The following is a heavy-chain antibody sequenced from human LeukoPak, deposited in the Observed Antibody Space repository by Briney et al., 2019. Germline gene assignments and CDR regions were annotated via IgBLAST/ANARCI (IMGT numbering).Heavy chain of an antibody. D-gene: IGHD2-2*01. J-gene: IGHJ4*02. CDR3: ARHSPALPVPAAIDY. Sequence: RGESLKISCKGSGYSFTSYWIGWVRQMPGKGLEWMGIIYPGDSDTRYSPSFQGQVTISADKSISTAYLQWSSLKASDTAMYYCARHSPALPVPAAIDYWAREPWSPSPQ. CDR2: IYPGDSDT. CDR1: GYSFTSYW. V-gene: IGHV5-51*01.